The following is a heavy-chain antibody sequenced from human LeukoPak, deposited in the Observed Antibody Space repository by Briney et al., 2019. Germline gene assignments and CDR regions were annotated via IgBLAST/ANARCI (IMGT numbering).Heavy chain of an antibody. CDR1: GYTFTGYY. D-gene: IGHD3-22*01. CDR3: AREVDYYDSSGYSFHY. J-gene: IGHJ4*02. V-gene: IGHV1-2*02. CDR2: INPNSGGT. Sequence: ASVKVSCKASGYTFTGYYMHWVRQAPGQGLEWMGWINPNSGGTNYAQKFQGRVTMTRDTSISTAYMELSRLRSDDTAVYYCAREVDYYDSSGYSFHYWGQGTLVTVSS.